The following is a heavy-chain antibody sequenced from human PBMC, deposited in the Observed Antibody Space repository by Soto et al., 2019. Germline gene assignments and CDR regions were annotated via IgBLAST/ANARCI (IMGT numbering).Heavy chain of an antibody. D-gene: IGHD1-26*01. J-gene: IGHJ5*02. CDR2: INSDGSIT. CDR3: ARVATGSYSWTES. CDR1: GFTFSTYW. Sequence: EVQLEESGGDLVQPGGSLRRSCAASGFTFSTYWMHWVRQAPGKGLVWVSRINSDGSITTYADSVKGRFTISRDNSKNTLSLQMNSLRAEDTAVYYCARVATGSYSWTESWGQGTLVTVSS. V-gene: IGHV3-74*03.